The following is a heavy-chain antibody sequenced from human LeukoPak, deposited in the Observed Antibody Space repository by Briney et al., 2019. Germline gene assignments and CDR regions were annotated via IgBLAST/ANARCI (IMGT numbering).Heavy chain of an antibody. D-gene: IGHD2-21*02. V-gene: IGHV4-39*07. CDR3: ARVIGDPPRCFDY. CDR2: MFHGGST. Sequence: SETLSLTCTVSGGSTTSSSYYWVWIRQPPGEGLEWIGSMFHGGSTYDNPSLKSRVTMSVDTSRNQFSLQVTSVTAADTAVYYCARVIGDPPRCFDYWGQGTLVTVSS. J-gene: IGHJ4*02. CDR1: GGSTTSSSYY.